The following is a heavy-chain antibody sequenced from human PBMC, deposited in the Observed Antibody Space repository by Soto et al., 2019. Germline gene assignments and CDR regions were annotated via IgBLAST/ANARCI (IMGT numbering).Heavy chain of an antibody. CDR2: ISGSGGST. J-gene: IGHJ4*02. D-gene: IGHD1-1*01. CDR3: AKGATTRPREGFDY. Sequence: GGSLRLSCAASGFTFSGYAMNWVRQAPGKGLEWDSAISGSGGSTYYADSVKGRFTISRDNSKNTLYLQMNSLRAEDTAVYYCAKGATTRPREGFDYWGLGTLVTVSS. CDR1: GFTFSGYA. V-gene: IGHV3-23*01.